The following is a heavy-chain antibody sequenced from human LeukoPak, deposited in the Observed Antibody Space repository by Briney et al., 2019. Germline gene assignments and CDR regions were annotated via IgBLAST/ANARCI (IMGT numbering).Heavy chain of an antibody. CDR3: AFSRRFWSGYEWGLDY. CDR1: GGTFSSYA. J-gene: IGHJ4*02. Sequence: ASVKVSCKASGGTFSSYAISWVRQAPGQGLEWMGGIIPIFGTANYAQKFQGRVTITTDESTSSAYMELSSLRSEDTAVYYCAFSRRFWSGYEWGLDYWGQGTLVTVSS. D-gene: IGHD3-3*01. CDR2: IIPIFGTA. V-gene: IGHV1-69*05.